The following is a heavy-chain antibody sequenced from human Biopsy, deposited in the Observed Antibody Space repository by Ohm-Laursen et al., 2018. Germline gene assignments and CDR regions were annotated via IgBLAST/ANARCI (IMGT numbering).Heavy chain of an antibody. D-gene: IGHD6-13*01. CDR2: VDWVDYK. Sequence: TQTLTLTCSFSGFSLSARGMCVSWIRQAPGKALEWLARVDWVDYKDYSASLQTKLSISKDTFNDQVVLTVNNVDPADTATYYCARTPILIVSAGLVYRHRRHLQGMDVWGQGIAVTVS. V-gene: IGHV2-70*11. CDR3: ARTPILIVSAGLVYRHRRHLQGMDV. CDR1: GFSLSARGMC. J-gene: IGHJ6*02.